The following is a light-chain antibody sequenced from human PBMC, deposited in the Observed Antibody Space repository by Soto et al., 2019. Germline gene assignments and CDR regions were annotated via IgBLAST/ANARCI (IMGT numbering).Light chain of an antibody. CDR3: CSHAGSSTYV. V-gene: IGLV2-23*01. CDR2: EGT. CDR1: SSVVGRYHL. Sequence: QSVLTQPASVSGSPGQSITISCTGTSSVVGRYHLVSWYQQHPGKAPKLMIYEGTKRPSGVSNRFSGSKSGNTASLTISGLQAEDEADYYCCSHAGSSTYVFGTGTKVTVL. J-gene: IGLJ1*01.